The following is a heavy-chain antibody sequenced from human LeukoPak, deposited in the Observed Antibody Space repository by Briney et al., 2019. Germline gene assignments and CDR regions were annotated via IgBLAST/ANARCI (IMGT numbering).Heavy chain of an antibody. CDR2: ISTYNGNT. J-gene: IGHJ4*02. Sequence: SVKVSCKASGYTFTSYDINWVRQAPGQGLEWMGWISTYNGNTNYAQKIQGRVTMTTDTSTSTAYMELRSLRSDDTAVYYCARDLPYSSSWESIDYWGQGTLITVSS. CDR3: ARDLPYSSSWESIDY. CDR1: GYTFTSYD. V-gene: IGHV1-18*01. D-gene: IGHD6-13*01.